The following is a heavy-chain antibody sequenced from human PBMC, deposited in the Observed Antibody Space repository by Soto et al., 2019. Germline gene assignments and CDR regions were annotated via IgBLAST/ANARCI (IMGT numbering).Heavy chain of an antibody. CDR2: ISSSDSTI. Sequence: QVLLVESGGGLVKPGGSLRLSCAASGFTFSDYYMNWIRQAPGKGLEWVSSISSSDSTIYYADSVKGRFTISRDNAKSSLFLQMNSLRAEDTAVYYCARGSYSGYGLDYYYHYMDVWGKGTTVTVPS. V-gene: IGHV3-11*01. CDR1: GFTFSDYY. CDR3: ARGSYSGYGLDYYYHYMDV. J-gene: IGHJ6*03. D-gene: IGHD5-12*01.